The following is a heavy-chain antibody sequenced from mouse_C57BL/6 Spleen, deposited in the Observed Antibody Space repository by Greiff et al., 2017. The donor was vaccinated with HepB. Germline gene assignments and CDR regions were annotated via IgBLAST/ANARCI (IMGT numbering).Heavy chain of an antibody. CDR2: IDPSDSYT. CDR3: ARGYYDYDEGDY. J-gene: IGHJ2*01. V-gene: IGHV1-69*01. CDR1: GYTFTSYW. Sequence: VQLQQPGAELVMPGASVKLSCKASGYTFTSYWMHWVKQRPGQGLEWIGEIDPSDSYTNYNQKFKGKSTLTVDKSSSTAYMQLSSLTSEDSAVYYCARGYYDYDEGDYWGQGTTLTVSS. D-gene: IGHD2-4*01.